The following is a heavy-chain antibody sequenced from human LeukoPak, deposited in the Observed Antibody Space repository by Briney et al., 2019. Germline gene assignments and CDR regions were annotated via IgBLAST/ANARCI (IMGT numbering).Heavy chain of an antibody. CDR3: ASRLVSGAFDI. CDR2: IYHSGST. J-gene: IGHJ3*02. D-gene: IGHD3-9*01. V-gene: IGHV4-59*12. CDR1: GGSISSYY. Sequence: PSETLSLTCTVSGGSISSYYWSWIRQPPGKGLEWIGYIYHSGSTYYNPSLKSRVTISVDRSKNQFSLKLSSVTAADTAVYYCASRLVSGAFDIWGQGTLVTVSS.